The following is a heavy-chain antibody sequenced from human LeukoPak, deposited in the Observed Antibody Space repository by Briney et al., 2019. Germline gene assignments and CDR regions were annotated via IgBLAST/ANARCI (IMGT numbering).Heavy chain of an antibody. D-gene: IGHD4-17*01. V-gene: IGHV3-30-3*01. Sequence: PGRSLRLSCAASGFTFSSYAMHWVRQAPGKGLEWVAVISYDGGNKYYADSVKGRFTISRDNSKNTLYLQMNSLRAEDTAVYYCARDDYGDSRLDYWGQGTLVTVSS. CDR1: GFTFSSYA. CDR2: ISYDGGNK. CDR3: ARDDYGDSRLDY. J-gene: IGHJ4*02.